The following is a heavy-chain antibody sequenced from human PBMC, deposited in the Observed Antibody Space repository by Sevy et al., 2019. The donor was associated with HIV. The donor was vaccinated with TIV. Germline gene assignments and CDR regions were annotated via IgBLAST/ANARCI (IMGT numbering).Heavy chain of an antibody. CDR2: IKQDGSEK. CDR1: GFSFGTYE. J-gene: IGHJ4*02. CDR3: ARGRVPVDY. Sequence: GGSLRLSCAVSGFSFGTYEMHWVRQAPGKGLEWVANIKQDGSEKYYVDSVKGRFTISRDNAKNSLYLQMNSLRAEDTAVYYCARGRVPVDYWGQGTLVTVSS. V-gene: IGHV3-7*04.